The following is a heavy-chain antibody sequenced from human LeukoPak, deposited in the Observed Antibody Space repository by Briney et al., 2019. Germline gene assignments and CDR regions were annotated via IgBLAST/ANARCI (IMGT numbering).Heavy chain of an antibody. D-gene: IGHD3-22*01. CDR3: AVVITDRSFDY. Sequence: GESLKISCKGSGYRFTSYWIGWVRQMSGKGLEWMGIIYPGDSDTRYSPSFQGQVTISADKSISTAYLQWSSLKASDSGMYFCAVVITDRSFDYWGQGTLVTVSS. J-gene: IGHJ4*02. CDR1: GYRFTSYW. V-gene: IGHV5-51*01. CDR2: IYPGDSDT.